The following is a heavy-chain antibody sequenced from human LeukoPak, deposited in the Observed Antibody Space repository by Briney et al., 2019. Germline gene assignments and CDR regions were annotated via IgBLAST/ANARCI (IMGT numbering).Heavy chain of an antibody. J-gene: IGHJ4*02. D-gene: IGHD4-11*01. CDR2: IYSNDNT. V-gene: IGHV3-53*01. CDR1: GFTVCNYY. CDR3: AGVSKSATIGTVLEY. Sequence: GGSLTLSCAASGFTVCNYYMSWVRQAPGKGLEWVSLIYSNDNTYYADPVKGRFTISRDNSKNTLYLQMNSLRAEDTAVYYCAGVSKSATIGTVLEYWGEGTLFTVSS.